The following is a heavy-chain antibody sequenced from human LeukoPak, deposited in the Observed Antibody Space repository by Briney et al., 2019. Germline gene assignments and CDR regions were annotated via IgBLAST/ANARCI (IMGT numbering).Heavy chain of an antibody. V-gene: IGHV3-23*01. CDR2: ISGSSGGT. Sequence: PGRSLRLSCAASGFTFRSYAMAWVRQAPGKGLEWVSSISGSSGGTYYSHSVKGRFTISRDNSNNRLYLQMNSLRAEDTALYSCAKGRGEEIIDWFDPWGQGTLVTVSS. CDR3: AKGRGEEIIDWFDP. J-gene: IGHJ5*02. CDR1: GFTFRSYA. D-gene: IGHD2-21*01.